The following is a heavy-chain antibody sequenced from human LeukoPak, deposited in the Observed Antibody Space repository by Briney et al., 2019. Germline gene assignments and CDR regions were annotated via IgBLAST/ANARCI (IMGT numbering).Heavy chain of an antibody. CDR2: IYRDGST. D-gene: IGHD1-7*01. CDR3: AQLPGY. CDR1: GFTVDSHY. J-gene: IGHJ4*02. Sequence: GGSLRLSCAASGFTVDSHYMAWVRQAPGKGLEWVSVIYRDGSTYYADSVKGRFTISRDNPKNTLHLQMNSLIPEDTAVYYCAQLPGYWGQGTLVTVSS. V-gene: IGHV3-66*02.